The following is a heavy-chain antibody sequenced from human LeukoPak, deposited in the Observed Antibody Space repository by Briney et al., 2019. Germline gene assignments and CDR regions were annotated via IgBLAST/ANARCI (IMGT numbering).Heavy chain of an antibody. Sequence: PGGSLRLSCVASGFTFSSYSMNWVRQAPGKGLEWVSYISRGRPTIHYADSVKGRFTISGDNAKNSLYLQMNSLRDEDTAVYYCVRDPEALDYWGQGTLVTVSS. CDR3: VRDPEALDY. V-gene: IGHV3-48*02. J-gene: IGHJ4*02. CDR1: GFTFSSYS. CDR2: ISRGRPTI.